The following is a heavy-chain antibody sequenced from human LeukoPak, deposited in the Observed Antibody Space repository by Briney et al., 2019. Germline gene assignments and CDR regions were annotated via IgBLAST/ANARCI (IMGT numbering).Heavy chain of an antibody. CDR1: GFTFSSYA. V-gene: IGHV3-23*01. J-gene: IGHJ4*02. Sequence: GGSLRLSCAASGFTFSSYAMSWVRQAPGKGLEWVSAISGSGGSTYYADSVKGRFTISRDNSKNTLYLQMNSLRAEDTAVYYCARIGMYYYDSSGYYYVDYWGQGTLVTVSS. CDR3: ARIGMYYYDSSGYYYVDY. D-gene: IGHD3-22*01. CDR2: ISGSGGST.